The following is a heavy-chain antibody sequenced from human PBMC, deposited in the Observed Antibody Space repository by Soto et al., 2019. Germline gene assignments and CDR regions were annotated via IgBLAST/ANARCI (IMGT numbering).Heavy chain of an antibody. V-gene: IGHV3-23*01. CDR1: GFNFSSYA. CDR2: ISGSGGST. D-gene: IGHD6-6*01. CDR3: ARDGDIAARPGGYYYGMDV. J-gene: IGHJ6*02. Sequence: GGSLSLSCAASGFNFSSYAMSWVRQAPGKGLEWVSAISGSGGSTYYADSVKGRFTISRDNSKNTLYLQMNSLRAEDTAVYYCARDGDIAARPGGYYYGMDVWGQGTTVTVSS.